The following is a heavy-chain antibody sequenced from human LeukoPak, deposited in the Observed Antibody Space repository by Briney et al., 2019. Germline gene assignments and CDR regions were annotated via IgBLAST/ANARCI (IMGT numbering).Heavy chain of an antibody. Sequence: AETLSLTCTVSGGSIRDYYWSWIRQPPGKGLEWIGYINYSGNTNDNPSLKSRVTISVDTSKNQFSLRLTSVTAADTAVFYCAREGRQDYVYFDYWGQGALVTVSS. CDR3: AREGRQDYVYFDY. CDR1: GGSIRDYY. V-gene: IGHV4-59*01. CDR2: INYSGNT. D-gene: IGHD4-17*01. J-gene: IGHJ4*02.